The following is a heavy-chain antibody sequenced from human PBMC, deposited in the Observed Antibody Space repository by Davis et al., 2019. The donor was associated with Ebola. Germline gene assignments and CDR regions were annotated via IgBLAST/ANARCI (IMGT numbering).Heavy chain of an antibody. CDR1: GYTFTGYY. CDR2: IIPIFGTA. D-gene: IGHD1-26*01. V-gene: IGHV1-69*13. CDR3: ARRVRGKGGSYYLDY. Sequence: SVKVSCKASGYTFTGYYMHWVRQAPGQGLEWMGGIIPIFGTANYAQKFQGRVTITADESTSTAYMELSSLRSEDTAVYYCARRVRGKGGSYYLDYWGQGTLVTVSS. J-gene: IGHJ4*02.